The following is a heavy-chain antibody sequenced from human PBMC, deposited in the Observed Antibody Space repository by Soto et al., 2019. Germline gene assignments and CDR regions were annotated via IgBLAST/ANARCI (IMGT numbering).Heavy chain of an antibody. D-gene: IGHD3-22*01. CDR3: ATWLLREHAFDV. J-gene: IGHJ3*01. V-gene: IGHV3-53*01. CDR1: GFTFSGKKY. Sequence: GGSLRLSCATSGFTFSGKKYLTWVRQAPGKGLEWVSALYDTGGTFYTDSVKSRFTISRDNSKNTFYLQLNSLRPDETAVYFCATWLLREHAFDVWGLGTLVTVSS. CDR2: LYDTGGT.